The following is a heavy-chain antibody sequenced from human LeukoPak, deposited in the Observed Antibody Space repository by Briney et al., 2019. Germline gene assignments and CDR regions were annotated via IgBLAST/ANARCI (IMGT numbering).Heavy chain of an antibody. CDR3: ARAWELLYPFDY. J-gene: IGHJ4*02. V-gene: IGHV4-59*01. D-gene: IGHD1-26*01. CDR2: IYYSGST. Sequence: SETLSLTCTVSGGSISSYYWNWIRQPPGKGLEWIGYIYYSGSTNYNPSLKSRVTISVDTSKNQFSLKLSSVSAADTAVYYCARAWELLYPFDYWGQGTLVTVSS. CDR1: GGSISSYY.